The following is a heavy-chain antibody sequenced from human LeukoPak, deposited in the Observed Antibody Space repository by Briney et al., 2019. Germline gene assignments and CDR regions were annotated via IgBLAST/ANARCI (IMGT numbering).Heavy chain of an antibody. Sequence: SVKVSCKASGGTFSSYAISWVRQAPGQGLEWMGGIIPIFGTANYAQKFQGRVTITADESTSTAYVELSSLRSEDTAVYYCARVVYDILTGYYYSFDYWGQGTLVTVSS. CDR3: ARVVYDILTGYYYSFDY. D-gene: IGHD3-9*01. V-gene: IGHV1-69*01. CDR1: GGTFSSYA. J-gene: IGHJ4*02. CDR2: IIPIFGTA.